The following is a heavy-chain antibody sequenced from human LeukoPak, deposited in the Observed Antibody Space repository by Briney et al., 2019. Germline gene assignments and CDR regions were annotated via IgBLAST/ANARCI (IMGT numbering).Heavy chain of an antibody. CDR3: AKDKLLWFGELSIPYY. CDR2: INNSGGGT. D-gene: IGHD3-10*01. CDR1: GFTFSSYA. J-gene: IGHJ4*02. V-gene: IGHV3-23*01. Sequence: GGSLRLSCAASGFTFSSYAMSWVRQAPGKGLEWVSSINNSGGGTYYADSVKGRFTISRDNSKNTLYLQMNSLRAEDTAVYYCAKDKLLWFGELSIPYYWGQGTLVTVSS.